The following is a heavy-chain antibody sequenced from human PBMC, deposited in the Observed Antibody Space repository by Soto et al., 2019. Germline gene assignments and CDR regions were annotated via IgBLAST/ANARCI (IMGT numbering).Heavy chain of an antibody. D-gene: IGHD3-22*01. CDR2: INAGNGNT. CDR1: GYTFTSYA. Sequence: ASVKVSCKASGYTFTSYAMHWVRQAPGQRLEWMGWINAGNGNTKYSQKFQGRVTITRDTSASTAYMELSSLRSEDTAVYYCAFSDSSGYYFDYWGQGTLVTVSS. V-gene: IGHV1-3*01. J-gene: IGHJ4*02. CDR3: AFSDSSGYYFDY.